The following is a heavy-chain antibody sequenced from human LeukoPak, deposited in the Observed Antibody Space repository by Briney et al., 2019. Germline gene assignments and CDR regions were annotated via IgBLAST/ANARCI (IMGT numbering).Heavy chain of an antibody. D-gene: IGHD3-9*01. J-gene: IGHJ4*02. V-gene: IGHV1-24*01. CDR1: GDTLTELS. CDR3: ATGGPWDLLKY. Sequence: GASVKVSCKVPGDTLTELSTHWVRQAPGKGLEWMGGFDPEHGEMIYAQKLQGRVTMTEDRSTDTAYMELSSLRSEDTAVYYCATGGPWDLLKYWGQGTLVTVSS. CDR2: FDPEHGEM.